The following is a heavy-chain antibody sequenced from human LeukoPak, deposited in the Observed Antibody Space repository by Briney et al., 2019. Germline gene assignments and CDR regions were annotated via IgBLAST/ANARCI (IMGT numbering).Heavy chain of an antibody. D-gene: IGHD3-22*01. CDR1: GFTVGSNY. V-gene: IGHV3-53*01. J-gene: IGHJ4*02. CDR3: ARVSRGPHPYYYDSSGYMDY. Sequence: GSLRLSCAASGFTVGSNYMSWVRQAPGKGLEWVSVIYSGGSTYYADSVKGRFTISRDNSKNTLYLQMNSLRAEDTAVYYCARVSRGPHPYYYDSSGYMDYWGQGTLVTVSS. CDR2: IYSGGST.